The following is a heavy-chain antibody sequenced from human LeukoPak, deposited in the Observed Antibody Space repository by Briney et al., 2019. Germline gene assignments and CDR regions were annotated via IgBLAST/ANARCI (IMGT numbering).Heavy chain of an antibody. CDR3: ARALDISSSRYKPFEY. D-gene: IGHD2-2*01. J-gene: IGHJ4*02. CDR2: VKQDGSEK. CDR1: GFTLSSYW. V-gene: IGHV3-7*01. Sequence: PGGSLRLSCAASGFTLSSYWMSWVRLAPGQGLEWVANVKQDGSEKYYVDSVKGRFTISRDNTKNSLFLQMNSLRADDTAVYYCARALDISSSRYKPFEYWGQGTLVTVSS.